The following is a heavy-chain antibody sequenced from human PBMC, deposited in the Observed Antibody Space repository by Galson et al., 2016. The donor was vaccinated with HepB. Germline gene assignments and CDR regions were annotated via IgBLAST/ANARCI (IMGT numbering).Heavy chain of an antibody. V-gene: IGHV3-30*18. D-gene: IGHD3-22*01. CDR1: GFTFSSYG. CDR3: AKDGYYYDSSGYYTYYFDY. Sequence: SLRLSCAASGFTFSSYGMHWVRQTPGKGLEWVAVISCDGSNKYYADSVKGRFTISRDNSKNTLYLQMNSLRAEDTAVYYCAKDGYYYDSSGYYTYYFDYWGQGTLVTVSS. J-gene: IGHJ4*02. CDR2: ISCDGSNK.